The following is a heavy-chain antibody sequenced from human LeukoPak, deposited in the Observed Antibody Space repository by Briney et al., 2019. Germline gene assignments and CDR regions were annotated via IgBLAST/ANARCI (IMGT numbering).Heavy chain of an antibody. CDR2: IYSGGST. J-gene: IGHJ4*02. D-gene: IGHD3-22*01. CDR1: GFTVSSNY. V-gene: IGHV3-66*01. Sequence: QPGGSLRLSRAASGFTVSSNYMSWVRQAPGKGLEWVSLIYSGGSTYYADSVKGRFTISRDTSKNTLYLQMNSLRAEDTAVYFCARVDGGYYYEYYFHYWGQGTLVTVSS. CDR3: ARVDGGYYYEYYFHY.